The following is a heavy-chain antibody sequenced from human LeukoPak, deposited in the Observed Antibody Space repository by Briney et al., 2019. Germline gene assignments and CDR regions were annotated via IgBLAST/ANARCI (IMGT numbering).Heavy chain of an antibody. CDR2: IYYSGST. CDR1: GGSISSYY. Sequence: PSETLSLTCTVSGGSISSYYWSWIRQPPGKGLEWIGYIYYSGSTNYNPSLKSRVTISVDTSKNQFSLKLSSVTAADTAVYYCARDRYSSGWHDYWGQGTLVTVSS. J-gene: IGHJ4*02. D-gene: IGHD6-19*01. V-gene: IGHV4-59*01. CDR3: ARDRYSSGWHDY.